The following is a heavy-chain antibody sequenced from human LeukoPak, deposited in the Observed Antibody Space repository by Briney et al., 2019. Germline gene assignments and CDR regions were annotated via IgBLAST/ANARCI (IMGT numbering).Heavy chain of an antibody. CDR3: AKAPVTTCRGAYCYPFDY. V-gene: IGHV3-11*01. CDR2: ISSSGSTI. Sequence: PGGSLRLSCAASGFTFSDYYMSWIRQAPGKGLEWVSYISSSGSTIYYADSVKGRFTISRDNAKNSLYLQMNSLRPEDAAVYYCAKAPVTTCRGAYCYPFDYWGQGTLVTVSS. J-gene: IGHJ4*02. CDR1: GFTFSDYY. D-gene: IGHD2-21*01.